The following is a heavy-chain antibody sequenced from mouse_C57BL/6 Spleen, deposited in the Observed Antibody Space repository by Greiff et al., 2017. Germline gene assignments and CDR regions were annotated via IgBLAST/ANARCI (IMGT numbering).Heavy chain of an antibody. D-gene: IGHD3-3*01. V-gene: IGHV1-15*01. CDR3: TGGGTWFAY. CDR2: IVPETGGT. CDR1: GYTFTDYE. J-gene: IGHJ3*01. Sequence: VQLQQSGAELVRPGASVTLSCKASGYTFTDYEMPWVKQTPVHGLEWIGAIVPETGGTAYNQKFKGKAILTADKSSSTAYMELRSLTSEDSAVYYCTGGGTWFAYWGQGTLVTVSA.